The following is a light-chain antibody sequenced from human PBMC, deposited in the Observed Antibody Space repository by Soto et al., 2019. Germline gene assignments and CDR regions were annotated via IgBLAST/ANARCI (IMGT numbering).Light chain of an antibody. CDR3: QQYGRSPT. CDR2: GAS. J-gene: IGKJ1*01. CDR1: QSVSSSY. Sequence: EIVLTQSPGTLSLSPGERATLSCRASQSVSSSYLAWYQQKAGQAPSLLIYGASSRANGIPDRFSGSGSGRDLTLTISRLEPEDFAVYYCQQYGRSPTFGQGTKVEIK. V-gene: IGKV3-20*01.